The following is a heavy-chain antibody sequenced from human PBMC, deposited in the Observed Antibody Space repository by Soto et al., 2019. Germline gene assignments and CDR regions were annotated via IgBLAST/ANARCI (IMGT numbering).Heavy chain of an antibody. Sequence: VGLLRLSCAAAGGTCNTHWRTWVSQAPGQGLEWVANIKPDGSETYYLDSVKGRFTISRDSARDSVHLQMNVLRAEDTALYYCARFGNIAVAAIGYWGRGTLVTVSS. V-gene: IGHV3-7*01. J-gene: IGHJ4*02. CDR3: ARFGNIAVAAIGY. CDR2: IKPDGSET. CDR1: GGTCNTHW. D-gene: IGHD6-19*01.